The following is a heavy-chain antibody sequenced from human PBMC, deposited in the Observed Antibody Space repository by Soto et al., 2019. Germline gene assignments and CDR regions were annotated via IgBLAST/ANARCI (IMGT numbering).Heavy chain of an antibody. J-gene: IGHJ6*02. CDR2: ISYDGSNK. V-gene: IGHV3-30-3*01. CDR1: GFTFSSYA. D-gene: IGHD6-13*01. CDR3: ARDVSLSSSWSYIYYYYGMDV. Sequence: QVQLVESGGGVVQPGRSLRLSCAASGFTFSSYAMHWVRQAPGKGLEWVAVISYDGSNKYYADSVKGRFTISRDNSKNTLYLQMNSLRAEDTAVYYCARDVSLSSSWSYIYYYYGMDVWGQGTTVTVSS.